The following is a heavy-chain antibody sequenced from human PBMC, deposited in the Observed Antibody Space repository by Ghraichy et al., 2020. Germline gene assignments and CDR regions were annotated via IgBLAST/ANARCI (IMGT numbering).Heavy chain of an antibody. CDR1: GGSISSSSYY. Sequence: SETLSLTCTVSGGSISSSSYYWGWIRQPPGKGLEWIGSIYYSGSTYYNPSLKIRVTISVDTSKNQFSLKLSSVTAADTAVYYCARGNPNYGDYVDYWGQGTLVTVSS. V-gene: IGHV4-39*07. CDR2: IYYSGST. CDR3: ARGNPNYGDYVDY. D-gene: IGHD4-17*01. J-gene: IGHJ4*02.